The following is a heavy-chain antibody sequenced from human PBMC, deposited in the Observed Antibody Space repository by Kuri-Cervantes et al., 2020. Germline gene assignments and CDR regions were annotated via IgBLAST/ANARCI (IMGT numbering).Heavy chain of an antibody. CDR1: GFTFDDYA. D-gene: IGHD2-2*01. J-gene: IGHJ4*02. V-gene: IGHV3-9*01. Sequence: GGSLRLSCAAPGFTFDDYAMHWVRQAPGKGLEWVSGISWNSGSIGYAESVKGRFTIFRDNAKNSLYLQMNSLRAEDTAVYYCARVLVVVPAAYDYWGQGTLVTVSS. CDR3: ARVLVVVPAAYDY. CDR2: ISWNSGSI.